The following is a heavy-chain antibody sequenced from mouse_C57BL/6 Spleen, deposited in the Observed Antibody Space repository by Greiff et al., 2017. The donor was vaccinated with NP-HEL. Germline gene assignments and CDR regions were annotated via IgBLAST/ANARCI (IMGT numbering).Heavy chain of an antibody. V-gene: IGHV14-2*01. CDR1: GFNIKDYY. CDR2: IDPEDGET. Sequence: EVHLVESGAELVKPGASVKLSCTASGFNIKDYYMHWVKQRTEQGLEWIGRIDPEDGETKYAPKFQGKATITADTSSNTAYLQLSSLTSEDTAVYYCALDSSGYLYYFDYWGQGTTLTVSS. CDR3: ALDSSGYLYYFDY. D-gene: IGHD3-2*02. J-gene: IGHJ2*01.